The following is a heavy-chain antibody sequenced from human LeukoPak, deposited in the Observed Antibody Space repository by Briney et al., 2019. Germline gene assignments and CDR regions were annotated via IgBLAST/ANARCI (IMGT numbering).Heavy chain of an antibody. Sequence: SETLSLTCTVSGGSISSYYWSWIRQPPGKGLEWIGYIYYSGSTNYNPSLKGRVTISVDTSKNQFSLKLSSVTAADTAVYYCARSNFGWFDPWGQGTLVTVSS. V-gene: IGHV4-59*01. CDR3: ARSNFGWFDP. CDR2: IYYSGST. D-gene: IGHD3-3*01. J-gene: IGHJ5*02. CDR1: GGSISSYY.